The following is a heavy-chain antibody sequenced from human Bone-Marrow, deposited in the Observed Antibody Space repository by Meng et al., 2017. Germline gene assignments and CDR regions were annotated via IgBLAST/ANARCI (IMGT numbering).Heavy chain of an antibody. CDR3: ARDPNHCSSTSCYDNYYYYYGMDV. J-gene: IGHJ6*02. D-gene: IGHD2-2*01. CDR2: INSDGSST. CDR1: GVSFSGSD. Sequence: GESLKISCAVSGVSFSGSDIHWVRQASGKGLVWVSRINSDGSSTSYADSVKGRFTISRDNAKNTLYLQMNSLRAEDTAVYYCARDPNHCSSTSCYDNYYYYYGMDVWGQGTTVTVSS. V-gene: IGHV3-74*01.